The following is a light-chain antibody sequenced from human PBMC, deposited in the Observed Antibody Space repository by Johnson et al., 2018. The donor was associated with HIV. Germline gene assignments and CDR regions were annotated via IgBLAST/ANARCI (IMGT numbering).Light chain of an antibody. Sequence: QSVLTQPPSVSAAPGQKVIISCSGGSSDIGNNYVSWYQQLPGTAPKLLIFENNKRPSGIPDRFSGSKSGTSATLGITGLQTGDEADYYCGTWDSSLSASYVFGTGTKVTVL. J-gene: IGLJ1*01. CDR2: ENN. V-gene: IGLV1-51*02. CDR3: GTWDSSLSASYV. CDR1: SSDIGNNY.